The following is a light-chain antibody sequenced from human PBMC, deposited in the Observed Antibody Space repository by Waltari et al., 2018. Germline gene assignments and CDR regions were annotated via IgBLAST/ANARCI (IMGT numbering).Light chain of an antibody. J-gene: IGLJ2*01. V-gene: IGLV2-23*02. CDR1: SRAVGSYNL. CDR3: CSYAGSTTHVI. Sequence: QSALTQPASVSGSPGQSITISCTGTSRAVGSYNLVSWYQQHPGKAPKLMIYEVTKRPSGVSNRFSGSKSGNTASLTISGLQAEDEADYCCCSYAGSTTHVIFGGGTKLTVL. CDR2: EVT.